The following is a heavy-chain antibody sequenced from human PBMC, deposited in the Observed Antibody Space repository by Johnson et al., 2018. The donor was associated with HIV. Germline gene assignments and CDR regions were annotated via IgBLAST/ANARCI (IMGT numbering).Heavy chain of an antibody. D-gene: IGHD7-27*01. CDR3: ARPRTGSDAFDI. J-gene: IGHJ3*02. V-gene: IGHV3-30*03. CDR2: ISYDGSNK. Sequence: QVQLVESGGGLVKPGGSLRLSCAASGFTFSDYYMSWIRQAPGKGLEWVAVISYDGSNKYYADSVKGRFTISRDNSKNTLYLQMNSLRAEDTAVYYCARPRTGSDAFDIWGQGTMVTVSS. CDR1: GFTFSDYY.